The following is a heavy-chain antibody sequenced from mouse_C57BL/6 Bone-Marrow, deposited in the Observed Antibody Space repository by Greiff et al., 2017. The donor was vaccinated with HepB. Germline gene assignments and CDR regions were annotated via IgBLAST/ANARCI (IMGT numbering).Heavy chain of an antibody. Sequence: QVQLQLPGAELVRPGTSVTLSCKASGYTFTSYWMHWVKQRPGQGLEWIGVIDPSDSYTNYNQKFKGKATLTVDTSSSTAYMQLSSLTSEDSAVYYGARDYYGSSYGDYWGQGTTLTVSS. V-gene: IGHV1-59*01. J-gene: IGHJ2*01. CDR1: GYTFTSYW. CDR3: ARDYYGSSYGDY. D-gene: IGHD1-1*01. CDR2: IDPSDSYT.